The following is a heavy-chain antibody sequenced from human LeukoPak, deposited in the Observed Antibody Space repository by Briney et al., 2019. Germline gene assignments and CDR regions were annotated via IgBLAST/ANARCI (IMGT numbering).Heavy chain of an antibody. D-gene: IGHD6-13*01. V-gene: IGHV3-30-3*01. J-gene: IGHJ4*02. CDR2: ISYDGSNA. CDR3: ARGASSSWYYVDE. Sequence: GGSLRLSCAASGFTFSNAWMSWVRQAPGKGLEWVAVISYDGSNAYYADSVKGRFTIFRDNSKNTLYVQMNSLRAEDTAVYYCARGASSSWYYVDEWGEGTLVTVSS. CDR1: GFTFSNAW.